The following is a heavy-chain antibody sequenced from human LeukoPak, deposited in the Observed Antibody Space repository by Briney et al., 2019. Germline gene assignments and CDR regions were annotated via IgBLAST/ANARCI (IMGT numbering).Heavy chain of an antibody. CDR1: GFSFSDFY. CDR2: ISYSDDTI. CDR3: AREYSGSSDYYYYMDV. V-gene: IGHV3-11*04. Sequence: PGGSLRLSCAVSGFSFSDFYISWIRQAPGKGLEWIAYISYSDDTIYYADSVKGRFAISRDNAKNSLYLQMTSLRAEDTAMYYCAREYSGSSDYYYYMDVWGKGTTVTISS. D-gene: IGHD6-6*01. J-gene: IGHJ6*03.